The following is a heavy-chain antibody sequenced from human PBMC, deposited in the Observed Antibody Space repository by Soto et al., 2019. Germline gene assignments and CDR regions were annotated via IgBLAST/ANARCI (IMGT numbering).Heavy chain of an antibody. D-gene: IGHD3-3*01. CDR1: GYSFTSYW. CDR2: IDPSDSYT. CDR3: ARQYLYDFWRENKWFDP. V-gene: IGHV5-10-1*01. Sequence: GESLKISCKGSGYSFTSYWISWVRQMPGKGLEWMGRIDPSDSYTNYSPSFQGHVTISADKSISTAYLQWSSLKASDTAMYYCARQYLYDFWRENKWFDPWGQGTLVTVSS. J-gene: IGHJ5*02.